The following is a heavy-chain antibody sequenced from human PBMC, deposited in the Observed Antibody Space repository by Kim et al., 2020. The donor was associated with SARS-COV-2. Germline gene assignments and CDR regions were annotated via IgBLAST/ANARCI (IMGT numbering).Heavy chain of an antibody. J-gene: IGHJ4*02. D-gene: IGHD1-26*01. V-gene: IGHV4-34*01. CDR3: ARSGSYLFDY. Sequence: SETLSLTCAVYGGSFSGYYWSWIRQPPGKGLEWIGEINHSGSTNYHPSLKSRVTISVDTSKNQFSLKLSSVTAADTAVYYCARSGSYLFDYWGQGTLVTVSS. CDR1: GGSFSGYY. CDR2: INHSGST.